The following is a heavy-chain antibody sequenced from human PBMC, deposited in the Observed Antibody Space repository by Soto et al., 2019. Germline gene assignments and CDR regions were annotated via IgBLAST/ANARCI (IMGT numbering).Heavy chain of an antibody. D-gene: IGHD3-22*01. CDR3: ARDRPSYYDSSGYYYYFDY. Sequence: EVQLVESGGGLVQPGGSLRLSCAASGFTFSTYNMNWVRQAPGKGLEWVAFISSSSSTTYYTDSVKGRFTISRDNAKNSLSLQMNSLRDEDTAVYACARDRPSYYDSSGYYYYFDYWGQGTLVTVSS. V-gene: IGHV3-48*02. CDR2: ISSSSSTT. CDR1: GFTFSTYN. J-gene: IGHJ4*02.